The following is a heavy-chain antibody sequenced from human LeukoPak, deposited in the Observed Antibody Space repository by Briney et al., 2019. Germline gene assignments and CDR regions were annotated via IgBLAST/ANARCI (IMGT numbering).Heavy chain of an antibody. CDR2: ISSNSDYI. V-gene: IGHV3-21*05. Sequence: PGGSLRLSCAASGFIFTTYAMSWVRQAPGKGLEWISYISSNSDYIYQAGSVKGRFFISRDNAQDSLYLHMNSLRAEDTAVYYCARDLNAIRNSNFDFWGQGTLVTVSS. CDR3: ARDLNAIRNSNFDF. CDR1: GFIFTTYA. D-gene: IGHD2-21*01. J-gene: IGHJ4*02.